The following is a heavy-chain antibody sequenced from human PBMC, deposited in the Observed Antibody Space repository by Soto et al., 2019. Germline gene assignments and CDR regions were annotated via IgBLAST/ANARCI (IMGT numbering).Heavy chain of an antibody. CDR1: GFTFSSYA. D-gene: IGHD6-13*01. Sequence: EVQLLESGGGLVQPGGSLRLSCAASGFTFSSYAMSWVRQAPGKGLEWVSAISGSGGSTYYADSVKGRFTISRDNSKNTLYLQMNSLRAEDTAVYHCAKPGRYSSSWYYGDFDYWGQGTLVTVSS. CDR3: AKPGRYSSSWYYGDFDY. CDR2: ISGSGGST. J-gene: IGHJ4*02. V-gene: IGHV3-23*01.